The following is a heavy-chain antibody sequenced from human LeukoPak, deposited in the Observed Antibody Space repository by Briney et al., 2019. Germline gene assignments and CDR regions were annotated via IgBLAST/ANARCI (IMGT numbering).Heavy chain of an antibody. CDR3: ARGSPLRVSDAFDI. J-gene: IGHJ3*02. CDR1: GYTFTSYD. V-gene: IGHV1-8*03. CDR2: MNPNSGKT. Sequence: ASVKVSCKASGYTFTSYDINWVGQATGQGLEGMGWMNPNSGKTGYAQKFQCRVTITRNTSIITAYMELSSLRSEDTAVYYCARGSPLRVSDAFDIWGQGTMVTVSS.